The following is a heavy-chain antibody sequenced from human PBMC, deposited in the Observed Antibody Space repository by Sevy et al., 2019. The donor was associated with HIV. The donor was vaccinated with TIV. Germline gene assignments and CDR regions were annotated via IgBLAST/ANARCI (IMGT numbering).Heavy chain of an antibody. CDR2: IKSKTDGGTT. Sequence: GGSLRLSCAASGFTFSNAWMSWVRQAPGKGLEWVGRIKSKTDGGTTDYAAPVKGRFTISRDDSKNTLYLQMNSLKTEDTAVYYCTTPYGSGSYYIWSDLDNWFEPWGQGTLVTVSS. V-gene: IGHV3-15*01. CDR3: TTPYGSGSYYIWSDLDNWFEP. J-gene: IGHJ5*02. CDR1: GFTFSNAW. D-gene: IGHD3-10*01.